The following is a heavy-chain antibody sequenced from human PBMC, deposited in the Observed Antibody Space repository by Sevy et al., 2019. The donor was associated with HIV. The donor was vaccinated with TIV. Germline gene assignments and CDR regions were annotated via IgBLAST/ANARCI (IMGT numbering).Heavy chain of an antibody. CDR2: ISAYNGNT. Sequence: ASVKVSCKASGYTFTSYGISWVRQAPGQGLEWMGWISAYNGNTNYAQKLQGRVTMTTDTSTSTAYMELRSLRSDDTAVYYCARSRPSIAAAGYFDYWGQGTLVTASS. V-gene: IGHV1-18*04. J-gene: IGHJ4*02. CDR1: GYTFTSYG. D-gene: IGHD6-13*01. CDR3: ARSRPSIAAAGYFDY.